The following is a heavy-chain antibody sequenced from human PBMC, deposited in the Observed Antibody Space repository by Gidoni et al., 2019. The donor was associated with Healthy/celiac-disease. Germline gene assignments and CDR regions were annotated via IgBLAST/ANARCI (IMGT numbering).Heavy chain of an antibody. CDR1: GFTFSDYY. Sequence: QVQLWGSGGGVVKPGGSLRLSCAASGFTFSDYYMSWIRQAPGKGLEWVSYISSSSSYTNYADSVKGRFTISRDNSKNSLYLQMNSLRAEDTAVYYCAKGGEWFGELNPWGQGTLVTVSS. V-gene: IGHV3-11*03. CDR3: AKGGEWFGELNP. J-gene: IGHJ5*02. CDR2: ISSSSSYT. D-gene: IGHD3-10*01.